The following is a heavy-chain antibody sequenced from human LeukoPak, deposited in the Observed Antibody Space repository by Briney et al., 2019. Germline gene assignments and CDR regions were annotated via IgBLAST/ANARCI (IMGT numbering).Heavy chain of an antibody. CDR2: INPSSGGT. V-gene: IGHV1-2*02. CDR1: GSAFTDYY. Sequence: ASVKVSCKASGSAFTDYYIHWMRQAPGQGLEWMGWINPSSGGTNYAQKFQGRVTMTRDTSFSSAYMELSRLRSDDTAVYFCARPGVPNTSGWFVFDYWSQGTLVTVSS. D-gene: IGHD6-19*01. J-gene: IGHJ4*02. CDR3: ARPGVPNTSGWFVFDY.